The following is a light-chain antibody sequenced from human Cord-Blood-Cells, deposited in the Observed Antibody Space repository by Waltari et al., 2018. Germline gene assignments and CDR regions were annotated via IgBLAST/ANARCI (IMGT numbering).Light chain of an antibody. CDR3: QQYNSYST. J-gene: IGKJ3*01. Sequence: DIQMTQSPSTLSASVGDRVTITCRASQSISSWLAWYQQKPGKAPKHLIYKASSLESGVPSRFSGSGSGTEFTLTISSLQPDDFATYYCQQYNSYSTFGPGTKVDIK. CDR2: KAS. V-gene: IGKV1-5*03. CDR1: QSISSW.